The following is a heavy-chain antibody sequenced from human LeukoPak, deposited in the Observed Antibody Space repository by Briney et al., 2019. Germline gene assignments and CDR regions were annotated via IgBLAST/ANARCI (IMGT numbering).Heavy chain of an antibody. Sequence: PSEALSLTCTVSGGSISISSYYWGWIRQSPGKGLEWIGSISYSGSTYYHPSLKSRVTISVDTSKNQVSLKLSSVTAADTAVYYCARGYCSGGSCYHYYYYNYMDVWGKGTTVTVSS. CDR2: ISYSGST. CDR3: ARGYCSGGSCYHYYYYNYMDV. D-gene: IGHD2-15*01. J-gene: IGHJ6*03. V-gene: IGHV4-39*07. CDR1: GGSISISSYY.